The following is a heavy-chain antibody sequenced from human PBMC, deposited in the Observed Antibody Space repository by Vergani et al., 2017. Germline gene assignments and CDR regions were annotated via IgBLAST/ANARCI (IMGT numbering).Heavy chain of an antibody. CDR2: INHSGST. D-gene: IGHD3-3*01. Sequence: QVQLQQWGAGLLKPSETLSLTCAVYGGSFSGYYWSWIRQPPGKGLEWIGEINHSGSTKYNPSLKSRVTISVDTSKNQFSLKLSSVTAADTAVYYCAREGAPVLRFLEWSKKWWFDPWGQGTLVTVSS. CDR1: GGSFSGYY. CDR3: AREGAPVLRFLEWSKKWWFDP. V-gene: IGHV4-34*01. J-gene: IGHJ5*02.